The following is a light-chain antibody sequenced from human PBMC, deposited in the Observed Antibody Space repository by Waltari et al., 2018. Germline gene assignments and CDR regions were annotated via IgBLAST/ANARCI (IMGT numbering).Light chain of an antibody. Sequence: QSALTQPPSASGSPGQSVAISCTGTSSDIGRYDLVSCDQQHPGKAPKLIISEVNKRPSGVPDRFSGAKSGNTASLTVSGLQAEDEADYYCSSHGGSDKFYVFGTGTKVTVL. V-gene: IGLV2-8*01. CDR3: SSHGGSDKFYV. CDR1: SSDIGRYDL. J-gene: IGLJ1*01. CDR2: EVN.